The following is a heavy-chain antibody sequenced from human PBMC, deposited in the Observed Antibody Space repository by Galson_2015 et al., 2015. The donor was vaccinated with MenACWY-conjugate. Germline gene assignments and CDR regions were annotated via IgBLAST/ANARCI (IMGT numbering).Heavy chain of an antibody. Sequence: ETLSLTCAVYGGSFSGYHWTWIRQPPGKGLEWIGEINHSGSTNYNPSLKSRVTMSLDTSKNQFSLKLTSVTAADTAVYYCARVRGYSYGYNDYWGQGTLVTVSS. CDR3: ARVRGYSYGYNDY. V-gene: IGHV4-34*01. CDR1: GGSFSGYH. J-gene: IGHJ4*02. CDR2: INHSGST. D-gene: IGHD5-18*01.